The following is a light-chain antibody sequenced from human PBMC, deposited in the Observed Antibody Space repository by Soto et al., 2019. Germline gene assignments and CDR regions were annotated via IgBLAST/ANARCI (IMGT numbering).Light chain of an antibody. J-gene: IGKJ2*03. V-gene: IGKV3-11*01. Sequence: IVLTQSPATLSLSPGERATLSCRASQSVSSYLAWYQQKPGQPPRLLIYDASNRPTSTTARFSGSVSLKDFTLTISSLEPEDFAVYYCQQRFSGYRFGQGTKLEIK. CDR2: DAS. CDR1: QSVSSY. CDR3: QQRFSGYR.